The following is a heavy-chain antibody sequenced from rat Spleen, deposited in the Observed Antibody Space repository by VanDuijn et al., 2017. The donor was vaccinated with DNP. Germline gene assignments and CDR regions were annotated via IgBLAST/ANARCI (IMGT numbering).Heavy chain of an antibody. V-gene: IGHV5-7*01. D-gene: IGHD1-2*01. Sequence: EVQLVESGGGLVQPGGSLKLSCAASGFTFSDYNMAWVRQAPKKGLEWVAAISPSGSRTYYPDSVKGRFTISRDDAKSGLYLQMNSLKSEDTATYYCARGSSSIYWYFDFWGPGTMVTVSS. J-gene: IGHJ1*01. CDR2: ISPSGSRT. CDR3: ARGSSSIYWYFDF. CDR1: GFTFSDYN.